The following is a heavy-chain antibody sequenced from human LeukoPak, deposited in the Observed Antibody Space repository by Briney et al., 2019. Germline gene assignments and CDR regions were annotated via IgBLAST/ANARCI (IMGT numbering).Heavy chain of an antibody. Sequence: SETLSLTCAVYGGSFSGYYWSWIRQAPGKGLEWIGEINHSGSTNYNPSLKSRVTISVDTSKNQFSLKLSSVTAADTAVYYCARGSMIVAFDIWGQGTMVTVSS. CDR1: GGSFSGYY. CDR2: INHSGST. V-gene: IGHV4-34*01. D-gene: IGHD3-22*01. J-gene: IGHJ3*02. CDR3: ARGSMIVAFDI.